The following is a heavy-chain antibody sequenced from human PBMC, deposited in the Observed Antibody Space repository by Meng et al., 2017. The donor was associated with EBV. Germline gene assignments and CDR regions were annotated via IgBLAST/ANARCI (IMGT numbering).Heavy chain of an antibody. Sequence: GQWLESGPGLVKPSETLSLTCSVSGGFFSGFFWTWIRQPAGKGLEWIGRIYSTGGTNYNPSFESRVTISLDGSNNQFSLKLNSVTAADTAIYYCARERGDDSGYNFDSWGQGTLVTVSS. D-gene: IGHD3-22*01. J-gene: IGHJ4*02. CDR3: ARERGDDSGYNFDS. V-gene: IGHV4-4*07. CDR2: IYSTGGT. CDR1: GGFFSGFF.